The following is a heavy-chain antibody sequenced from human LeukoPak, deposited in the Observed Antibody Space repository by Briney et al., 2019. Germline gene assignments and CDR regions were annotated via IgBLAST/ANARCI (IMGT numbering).Heavy chain of an antibody. CDR2: INRSGST. Sequence: SETLSLTCAVYGGSFSGYYWSWIRQPPGKGLEWIGEINRSGSTNYNPSLKSRVTISVDTSKNQFSLKLSSVTAADTAVYYCARGHYDFWSGFPSPWFDPWGQGTLVTVSS. V-gene: IGHV4-34*01. CDR3: ARGHYDFWSGFPSPWFDP. CDR1: GGSFSGYY. D-gene: IGHD3-3*01. J-gene: IGHJ5*02.